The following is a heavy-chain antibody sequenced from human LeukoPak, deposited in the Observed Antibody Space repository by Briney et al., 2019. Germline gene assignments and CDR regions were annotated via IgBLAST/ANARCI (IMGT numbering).Heavy chain of an antibody. V-gene: IGHV3-7*01. CDR2: IKIDGTEK. CDR1: GFAFGTYW. Sequence: GGSLRLSCAASGFAFGTYWMIWVRQAPGKGLEWVANIKIDGTEKRYADSVKGRFTISRDNAKNSLYLQMSSLRAEDTAVYYCARRVVGGTDYFDYWGQGTLVTVSS. CDR3: ARRVVGGTDYFDY. J-gene: IGHJ4*02. D-gene: IGHD1-26*01.